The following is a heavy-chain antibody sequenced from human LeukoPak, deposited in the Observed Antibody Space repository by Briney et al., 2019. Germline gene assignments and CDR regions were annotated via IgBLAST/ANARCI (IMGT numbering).Heavy chain of an antibody. J-gene: IGHJ4*02. V-gene: IGHV3-74*01. CDR3: ARDPTHYLRYGYFDY. Sequence: GGSLRLSCAASGFSFSNYWMHWVRQAPGKGLVWVARINTDGSSTSYADSVKGRFTISRDNARNTLSLLMNSLRAEDTAVYYCARDPTHYLRYGYFDYWGQGTLVTVSS. CDR2: INTDGSST. CDR1: GFSFSNYW. D-gene: IGHD3-9*01.